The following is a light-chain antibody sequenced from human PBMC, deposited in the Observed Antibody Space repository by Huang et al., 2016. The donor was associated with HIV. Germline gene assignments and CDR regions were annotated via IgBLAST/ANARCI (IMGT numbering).Light chain of an antibody. Sequence: DIQMTQSPSILSASVGDRVTITCRASQTVHGWLAWYQQRPGKAPKLLIYKASKLESWVSSNFSGSGSGAEYTLTISSLQTDDFATYFCQQYKTYPWSFGPGTTV. J-gene: IGKJ1*01. V-gene: IGKV1-5*03. CDR3: QQYKTYPWS. CDR2: KAS. CDR1: QTVHGW.